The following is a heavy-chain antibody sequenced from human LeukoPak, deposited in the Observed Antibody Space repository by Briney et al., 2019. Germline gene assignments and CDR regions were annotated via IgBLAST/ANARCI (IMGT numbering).Heavy chain of an antibody. D-gene: IGHD1-1*01. CDR3: AKSRGNWYFDY. Sequence: PGGSLRLSCEASGYTFSSYAMTCVRQAPGEGLEWVSAIGASGGTANYADSVKGRFPISRKNSKNTLFLQMNSLRAEETAIYYCAKSRGNWYFDYWGQGALVTVSS. CDR2: IGASGGTA. V-gene: IGHV3-23*01. J-gene: IGHJ4*02. CDR1: GYTFSSYA.